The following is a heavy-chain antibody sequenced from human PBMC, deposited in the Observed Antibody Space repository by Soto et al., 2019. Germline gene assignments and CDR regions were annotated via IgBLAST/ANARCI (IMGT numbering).Heavy chain of an antibody. J-gene: IGHJ4*02. CDR3: ARPLGSSSWGGLDYFDY. CDR1: GYTFANYW. V-gene: IGHV5-51*01. CDR2: IYPGDSDT. D-gene: IGHD6-13*01. Sequence: PGESLKISCESSGYTFANYWIGWVRQVPGKGLEWMGIIYPGDSDTRYSPSFQGQVTISADKSISTAYLQWSSLKASDTAMYYCARPLGSSSWGGLDYFDYWGQGTLVTVSS.